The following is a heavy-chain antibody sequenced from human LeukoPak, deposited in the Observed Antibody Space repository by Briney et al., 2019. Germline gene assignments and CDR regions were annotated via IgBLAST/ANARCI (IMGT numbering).Heavy chain of an antibody. D-gene: IGHD2-2*01. CDR1: GGSISSGGYS. CDR3: AREPAAPGGGFDP. J-gene: IGHJ5*02. Sequence: PSQTLSLTCAVSGGSISSGGYSWRWIRQPPGKGLEWIGYIYHSGSTYYNPSLKSRVTISEDRSKNQFSLKLSSVTAADTAVYYCAREPAAPGGGFDPWGQGTLVTVSS. V-gene: IGHV4-30-2*01. CDR2: IYHSGST.